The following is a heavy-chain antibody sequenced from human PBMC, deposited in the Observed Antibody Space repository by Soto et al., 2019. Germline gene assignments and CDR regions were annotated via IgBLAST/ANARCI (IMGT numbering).Heavy chain of an antibody. CDR1: GGSISSGGYS. V-gene: IGHV4-30-2*01. CDR3: ASRRDGYNYYGY. Sequence: QLQLQESGSGLVKPSQTLSLPSAVSGGSISSGGYSCSWIRKPPGKGLVWIGYISHRGSTYYNPSLYSRVTLSVDRSKNQFSLKLSSVTAADTAVYYCASRRDGYNYYGYWGQRTLVTVS. J-gene: IGHJ4*02. CDR2: ISHRGST. D-gene: IGHD5-12*01.